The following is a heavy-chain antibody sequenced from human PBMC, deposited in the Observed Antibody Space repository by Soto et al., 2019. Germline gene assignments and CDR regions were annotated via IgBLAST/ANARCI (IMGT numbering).Heavy chain of an antibody. CDR2: IYYDGST. J-gene: IGHJ4*02. CDR3: ARAGYSYGFGYYYDH. CDR1: GGSISRYY. Sequence: SETLSLTCTVSGGSISRYYWSRIRQPPGKGLNWIGYIYYDGSTNYSPSLKSRVTISLDTSKNQFSLRLSSVTAADTAVYYCARAGYSYGFGYYYDHWGQGTLVTVSS. V-gene: IGHV4-59*01. D-gene: IGHD5-18*01.